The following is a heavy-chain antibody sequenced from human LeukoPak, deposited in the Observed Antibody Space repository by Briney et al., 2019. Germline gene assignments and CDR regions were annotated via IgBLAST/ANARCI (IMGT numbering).Heavy chain of an antibody. CDR1: GFTFSSYA. D-gene: IGHD1-14*01. Sequence: GGSLRLSCAASGFTFSSYAMSWVRQAPGKGLEWVSAISGSGGSTYYADSVKGRFTISRDNSKNTLYLQMNSLRAEDTAVYYCAKDSIPPTYYYYGMDVWGQGTTVTVSS. J-gene: IGHJ6*02. CDR3: AKDSIPPTYYYYGMDV. CDR2: ISGSGGST. V-gene: IGHV3-23*01.